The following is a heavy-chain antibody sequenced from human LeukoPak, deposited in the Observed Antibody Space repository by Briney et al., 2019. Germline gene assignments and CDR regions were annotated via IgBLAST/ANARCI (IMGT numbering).Heavy chain of an antibody. J-gene: IGHJ4*02. Sequence: GGSLRLSCAASGFTFSSYAMSWVRQAPGKGLEWVSAMSGSGGSTYYADSVKGRFTISRDNSKNTLYLQMNSLRAEDTAVYYCAKVVHNDLGYCSGGSCYWDYWGQGTLVTVSS. CDR2: MSGSGGST. V-gene: IGHV3-23*01. CDR3: AKVVHNDLGYCSGGSCYWDY. D-gene: IGHD2-15*01. CDR1: GFTFSSYA.